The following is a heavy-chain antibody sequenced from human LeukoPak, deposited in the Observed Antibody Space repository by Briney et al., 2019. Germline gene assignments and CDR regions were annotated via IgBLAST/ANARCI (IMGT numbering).Heavy chain of an antibody. CDR2: IYYSGST. J-gene: IGHJ6*03. D-gene: IGHD4-17*01. CDR3: ARTVQGGYYYYYMDV. V-gene: IGHV4-30-4*08. Sequence: SWIRQPPGKGLEWIGYIYYSGSTYYNPSLKSRVTISVDTSKNQFSLKLSSVTAADTAVYYCARTVQGGYYYYYMDVWGKGTTVTVSS.